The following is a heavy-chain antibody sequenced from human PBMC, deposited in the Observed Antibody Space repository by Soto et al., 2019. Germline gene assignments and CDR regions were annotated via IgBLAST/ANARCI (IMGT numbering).Heavy chain of an antibody. V-gene: IGHV3-23*01. CDR1: GFTFSNYA. D-gene: IGHD6-6*01. CDR3: AKKTDSSSPWGALDI. CDR2: ISGIGGST. J-gene: IGHJ3*02. Sequence: EVQLLESGGGLVQPGGSLRLSCAGSGFTFSNYAMTWVRQAPGQGLEWVSGISGIGGSTYYADSVKGRFTISRDSSEKTLYLQMDSLRAEDTALYYCAKKTDSSSPWGALDIWGQGTMVSVSS.